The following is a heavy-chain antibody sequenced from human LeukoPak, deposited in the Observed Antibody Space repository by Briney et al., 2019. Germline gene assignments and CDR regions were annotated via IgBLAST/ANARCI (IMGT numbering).Heavy chain of an antibody. Sequence: SETLSLTCTVSGGSLSSNYHWGWIRQPPGKGLEWIASIYYSGSTNYNPSLKSRVTISVDTSKNQFSLKLSSVTAADTAVYYCARHSIGRGSYFHYWGQGTLVTVSS. CDR1: GGSLSSNYH. CDR2: IYYSGST. D-gene: IGHD1-26*01. J-gene: IGHJ4*02. V-gene: IGHV4-39*01. CDR3: ARHSIGRGSYFHY.